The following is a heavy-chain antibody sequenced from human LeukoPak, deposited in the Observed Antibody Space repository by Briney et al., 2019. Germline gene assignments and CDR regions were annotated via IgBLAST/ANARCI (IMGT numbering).Heavy chain of an antibody. CDR3: ARSYYYDSSGYSPQRPYNWFDP. V-gene: IGHV4-31*03. D-gene: IGHD3-22*01. J-gene: IGHJ5*02. Sequence: SETLSLTCTVSGGSISSGGYYWSWIRQHPGKGLEWIGYIYYSGSTYYNPSLKSRVTISVDTSKNQFSLKLSAVTAADTAVYYCARSYYYDSSGYSPQRPYNWFDPWGQGTLVTVSS. CDR2: IYYSGST. CDR1: GGSISSGGYY.